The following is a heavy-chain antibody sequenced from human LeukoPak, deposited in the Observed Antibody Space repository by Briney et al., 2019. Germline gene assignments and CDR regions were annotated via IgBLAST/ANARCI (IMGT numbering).Heavy chain of an antibody. CDR2: ISSSSSYI. J-gene: IGHJ4*02. D-gene: IGHD5-18*01. V-gene: IGHV3-21*01. CDR3: ARDAYSYGFDY. CDR1: GFTFSSYW. Sequence: GGSLRLSCAASGFTFSSYWMSWVRQAPGKGLEWVSSISSSSSYIYYADSVKGRFTISRDNAKNSLYLQMNSLRAEDTAVYYCARDAYSYGFDYWGQGTLVTVSS.